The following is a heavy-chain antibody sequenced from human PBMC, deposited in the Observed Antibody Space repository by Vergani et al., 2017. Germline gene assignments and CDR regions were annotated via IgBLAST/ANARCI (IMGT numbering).Heavy chain of an antibody. D-gene: IGHD3-10*01. J-gene: IGHJ6*02. CDR3: ARDLTNYYGSGSYYNGGGMDV. V-gene: IGHV4-59*01. Sequence: QVQLQESGPGLVKPSETLSLTCTVSGGSISSYYWSWIRQPPGKGLEWIGYIYYSGSTNYNPSLKSRVTISVETSKNQFSLKLSSVTAADTAVYYCARDLTNYYGSGSYYNGGGMDVWGQGTTVTVSS. CDR1: GGSISSYY. CDR2: IYYSGST.